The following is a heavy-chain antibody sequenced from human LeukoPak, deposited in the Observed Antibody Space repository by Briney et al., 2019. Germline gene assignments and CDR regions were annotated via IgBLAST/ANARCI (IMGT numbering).Heavy chain of an antibody. Sequence: SVKVSCKASGGTFSSYAISWVRQAPGQGLEWMGRIIPILGIANYAQKFQGRVTITADKSTSTAYMELSSLRSEDTAVYYCARGEIAAAGNYWFDPWGQGTLVTVSS. D-gene: IGHD6-13*01. V-gene: IGHV1-69*04. CDR2: IIPILGIA. CDR3: ARGEIAAAGNYWFDP. CDR1: GGTFSSYA. J-gene: IGHJ5*02.